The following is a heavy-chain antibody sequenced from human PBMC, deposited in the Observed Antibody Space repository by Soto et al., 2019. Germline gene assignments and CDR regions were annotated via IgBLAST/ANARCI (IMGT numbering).Heavy chain of an antibody. J-gene: IGHJ4*02. V-gene: IGHV1-69*02. CDR1: GGTFSSYT. Sequence: QVQLVQSGAEVKKPGSSVKVSCKASGGTFSSYTISWVRQAPGQGLEWMGRIIPILGIANYAQKFQGRVTITADKSTSTAYMELSSLRSEDTAVYYCARGGGDYDILTGSSSYYFDYWGQGTLVTVSS. D-gene: IGHD3-9*01. CDR3: ARGGGDYDILTGSSSYYFDY. CDR2: IIPILGIA.